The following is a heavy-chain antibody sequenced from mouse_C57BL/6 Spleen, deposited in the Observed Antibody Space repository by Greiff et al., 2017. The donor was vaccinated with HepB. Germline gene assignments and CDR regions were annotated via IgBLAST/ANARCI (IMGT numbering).Heavy chain of an antibody. J-gene: IGHJ2*01. D-gene: IGHD2-5*01. CDR2: IDPSDSYT. V-gene: IGHV1-59*01. CDR1: GYTFTSYW. CDR3: ARWDSIVTLDY. Sequence: VQLQQSGAELVRPGTSVKLSCKASGYTFTSYWMHWVKQRPGQGLEWIGVIDPSDSYTNYNQKFKGKATLTVDTSSSTAYMQLSSLTSEDSAVYYCARWDSIVTLDYWGQGTTLTVAS.